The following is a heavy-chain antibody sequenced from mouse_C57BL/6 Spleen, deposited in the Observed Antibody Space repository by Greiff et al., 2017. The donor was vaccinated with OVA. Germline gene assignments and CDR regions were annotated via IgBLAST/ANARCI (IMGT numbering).Heavy chain of an antibody. Sequence: EVQRVESGGGLVKPGGSLKLSCAASGFTFSSYAMSWVRQTPEKRLEWVATISDGGSYTYYPDNVKGRFTISRDNAKNNLYLQMSHLKSEDTAMYYCARDYGSSYVRWYFDVWGTGTTVTVSS. J-gene: IGHJ1*03. CDR1: GFTFSSYA. CDR3: ARDYGSSYVRWYFDV. CDR2: ISDGGSYT. D-gene: IGHD1-1*01. V-gene: IGHV5-4*01.